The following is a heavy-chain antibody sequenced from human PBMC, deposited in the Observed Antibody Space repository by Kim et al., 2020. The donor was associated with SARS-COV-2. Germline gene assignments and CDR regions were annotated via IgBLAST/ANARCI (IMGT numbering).Heavy chain of an antibody. CDR2: INTNTGNP. CDR1: GYTFTSYA. CDR3: ARAGSIRQWLENDFDY. D-gene: IGHD6-19*01. Sequence: ASVKVSCKASGYTFTSYAMNWVRQAPGQGLEWMGWINTNTGNPTYAQGFTGRFVFSLDTSVSTAYLQISSLKAEDTAVYYCARAGSIRQWLENDFDYWGQGTLVTVSS. V-gene: IGHV7-4-1*02. J-gene: IGHJ4*02.